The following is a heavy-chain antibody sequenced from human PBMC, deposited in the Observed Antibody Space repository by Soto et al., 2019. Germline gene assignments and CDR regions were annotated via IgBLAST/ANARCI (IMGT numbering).Heavy chain of an antibody. CDR3: ARDPDSSGYYQD. D-gene: IGHD3-22*01. J-gene: IGHJ4*02. CDR1: GGSISSGGYY. CDR2: IYYSGST. Sequence: PSETLSLTCTVSGGSISSGGYYWSWIRQHPGKGLEWIGYIYYSGSTYYNPSLKSRVTISVDTSKKQFSLKLSSVTAADTAVYYCARDPDSSGYYQDWGQGTLVTVYS. V-gene: IGHV4-31*03.